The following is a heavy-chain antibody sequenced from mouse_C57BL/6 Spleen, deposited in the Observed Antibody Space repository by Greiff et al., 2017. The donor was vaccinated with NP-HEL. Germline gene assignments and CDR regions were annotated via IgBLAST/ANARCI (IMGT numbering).Heavy chain of an antibody. Sequence: VQLQQSGAELVRPGTSVKVSCKASGYAFTNYLIEWVKQRPGQGLEWIGVINPGSGGTNYNEKFKGKATLTADKSSSTAYMQLSSLTSEDSAVYFCARGGFITTVVTTGAMDYWGQGTSVTVSS. CDR1: GYAFTNYL. D-gene: IGHD1-1*01. V-gene: IGHV1-54*01. CDR2: INPGSGGT. J-gene: IGHJ4*01. CDR3: ARGGFITTVVTTGAMDY.